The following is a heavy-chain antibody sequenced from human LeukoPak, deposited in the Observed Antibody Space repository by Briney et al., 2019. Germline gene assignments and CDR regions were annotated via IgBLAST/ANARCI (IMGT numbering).Heavy chain of an antibody. D-gene: IGHD2-2*01. V-gene: IGHV4-34*01. CDR2: INHSGST. CDR1: GGSFSGYY. J-gene: IGHJ6*03. Sequence: PSETLSLTCAVYGGSFSGYYWSWLRQPPGKGLEWIGEINHSGSTNYNPSLKSRVTISVDTSKNQFSLKLRSVTAADTAVYYCARRPDIVVVPAARRRNYYYYMDVWGKGTTVTVSS. CDR3: ARRPDIVVVPAARRRNYYYYMDV.